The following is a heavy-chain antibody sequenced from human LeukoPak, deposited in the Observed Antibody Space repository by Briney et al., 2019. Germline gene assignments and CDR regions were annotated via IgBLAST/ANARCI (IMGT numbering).Heavy chain of an antibody. V-gene: IGHV1-18*01. Sequence: ASVKVSCKASGYTFTSYGISWVRQAPGQGLEWMGWISAYNGNTNYAQKLQGRVTMTTDTSTSTAYMELRSLRSDDTAVYYCARGDIPAAQGYYYYYYMDVWGKGTTVTVSS. CDR2: ISAYNGNT. J-gene: IGHJ6*03. D-gene: IGHD2-2*01. CDR1: GYTFTSYG. CDR3: ARGDIPAAQGYYYYYYMDV.